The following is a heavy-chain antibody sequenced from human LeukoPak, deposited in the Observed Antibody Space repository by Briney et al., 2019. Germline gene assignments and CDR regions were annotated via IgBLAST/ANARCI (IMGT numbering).Heavy chain of an antibody. CDR1: GFTFSSYA. D-gene: IGHD3-22*01. CDR2: LSGGGGST. V-gene: IGHV3-23*01. J-gene: IGHJ4*02. Sequence: GGSLRLSCAASGFTFSSYAMSWVRQAPGKGLEWVSSLSGGGGSTYYADSVKGRFTISRDNSKNQLYLQMNSLRAEDTAVYYCAKDRYYDSTILDYWGQGTLVTFSS. CDR3: AKDRYYDSTILDY.